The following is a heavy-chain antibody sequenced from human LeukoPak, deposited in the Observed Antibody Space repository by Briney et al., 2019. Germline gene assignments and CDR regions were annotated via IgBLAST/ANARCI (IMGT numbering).Heavy chain of an antibody. CDR2: ISYDGSNK. V-gene: IGHV3-30-3*01. CDR1: GFTFSSYA. CDR3: AGDIRYMVRGAPLGMDV. D-gene: IGHD3-10*01. Sequence: GGSLRLSCAASGFTFSSYAMHWVRQAPGKGLEWVAVISYDGSNKYYADSVKGRFTISRDNSKNTQYLQMNSLRAEDTAVYYCAGDIRYMVRGAPLGMDVWGQGTTVTVSS. J-gene: IGHJ6*02.